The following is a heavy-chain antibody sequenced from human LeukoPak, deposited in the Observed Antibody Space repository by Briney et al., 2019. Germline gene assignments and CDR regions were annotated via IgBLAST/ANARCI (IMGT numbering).Heavy chain of an antibody. D-gene: IGHD3-10*01. Sequence: GSLRLSCAASGFTVSSNYMSWVRQAPGKGLEWVSVIYSGGSTYYADSVKGRFTISRHNSKNTQYLQINSLRAEDTAVYYCAREGRGYYGLWGQGTLVTVSS. CDR3: AREGRGYYGL. V-gene: IGHV3-53*04. CDR1: GFTVSSNY. J-gene: IGHJ4*02. CDR2: IYSGGST.